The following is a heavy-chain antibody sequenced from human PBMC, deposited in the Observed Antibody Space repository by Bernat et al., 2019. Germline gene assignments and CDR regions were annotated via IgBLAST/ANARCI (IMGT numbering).Heavy chain of an antibody. V-gene: IGHV3-23*04. CDR1: GFTFSTYA. D-gene: IGHD3-16*02. CDR2: LSGSGRST. J-gene: IGHJ6*03. Sequence: EVQLVESGGGLVQPGGSLRLSCAASGFTFSTYAMTWVRQAPGKGLEWVSALSGSGRSTFYADSVKGRFTISRDNSKNTVFLQMNSLRVEDTALYYCVKFRGIAYYNHYMDVWGIGTTVTVSS. CDR3: VKFRGIAYYNHYMDV.